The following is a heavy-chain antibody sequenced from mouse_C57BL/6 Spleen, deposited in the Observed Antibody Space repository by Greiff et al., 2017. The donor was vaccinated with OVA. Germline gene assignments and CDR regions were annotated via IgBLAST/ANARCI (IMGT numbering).Heavy chain of an antibody. Sequence: EVKLQESGGGLVKPGGSLKLSCAASGFTFSSYAMSWVRQTPEKRLEWVATISDGGSYTYYPDNVKGRFTISRENAKNNLYLQMRHLKSEDTAMYYGARDCYGSSYCDYWGQGTTLTVSS. D-gene: IGHD1-1*01. CDR1: GFTFSSYA. CDR2: ISDGGSYT. CDR3: ARDCYGSSYCDY. J-gene: IGHJ2*01. V-gene: IGHV5-4*01.